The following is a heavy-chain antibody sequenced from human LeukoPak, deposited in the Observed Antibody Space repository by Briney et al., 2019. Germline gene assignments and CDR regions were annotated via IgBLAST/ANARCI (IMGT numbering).Heavy chain of an antibody. CDR1: GFTFSSYA. V-gene: IGHV3-30-3*01. D-gene: IGHD6-13*01. CDR3: ARDRAAAGTASYYYYGMDV. Sequence: GGSLRLSCAASGFTFSSYAMHWVRQAPGKGLEWVAVISYDGSNKYYADSVKGRFTISRDNSKNTLYLQMNSLRAEDTAVYYCARDRAAAGTASYYYYGMDVWGKGTTVTVSS. J-gene: IGHJ6*04. CDR2: ISYDGSNK.